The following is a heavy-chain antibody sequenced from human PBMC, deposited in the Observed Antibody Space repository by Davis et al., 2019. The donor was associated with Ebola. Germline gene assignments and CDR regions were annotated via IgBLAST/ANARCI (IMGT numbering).Heavy chain of an antibody. V-gene: IGHV1-18*01. Sequence: ASVKVSCKASGYTFTSYGISWVRQAPGQGLEWMGWISAYNGNTNYAQKLQGRVTMTTDTSTSTAYMELRSLRSDDTAVYYCARGITMLVVNNWFDPWGQGTLVTVSS. CDR2: ISAYNGNT. CDR3: ARGITMLVVNNWFDP. J-gene: IGHJ5*02. D-gene: IGHD3-22*01. CDR1: GYTFTSYG.